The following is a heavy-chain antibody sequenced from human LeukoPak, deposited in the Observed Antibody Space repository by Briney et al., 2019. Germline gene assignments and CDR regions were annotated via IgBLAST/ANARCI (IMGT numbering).Heavy chain of an antibody. Sequence: KLGESLKISCQASGSRFTSYWIDWVRQVPGKGLEWMGIIYPGDSDTRYNPSFQGQVTISVDKSIATAYLQWSSLKASDTAIYYCARSTGYAFSYIDFWAQGTLVTVSS. V-gene: IGHV5-51*01. CDR2: IYPGDSDT. CDR3: ARSTGYAFSYIDF. CDR1: GSRFTSYW. J-gene: IGHJ4*02. D-gene: IGHD1-1*01.